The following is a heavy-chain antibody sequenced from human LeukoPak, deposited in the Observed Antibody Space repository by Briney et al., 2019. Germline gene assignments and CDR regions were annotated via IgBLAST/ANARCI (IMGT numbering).Heavy chain of an antibody. V-gene: IGHV3-23*01. CDR3: AKASGGNVVY. CDR1: GFTFSSNT. D-gene: IGHD4-23*01. Sequence: GGSLRLSCAASGFTFSSNTMSWVRQAPGKGLEWVSVISGSGGNTYYADSVKGRFTISRDNSNNTLYLQMNSLRPEDTAVYYCAKASGGNVVYWGQGTLVTVSS. CDR2: ISGSGGNT. J-gene: IGHJ4*02.